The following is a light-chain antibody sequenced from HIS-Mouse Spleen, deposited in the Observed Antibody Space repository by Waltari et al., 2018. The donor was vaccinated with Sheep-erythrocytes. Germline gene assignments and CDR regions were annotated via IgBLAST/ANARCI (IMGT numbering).Light chain of an antibody. CDR2: DVS. V-gene: IGLV2-11*01. Sequence: QSALTQPRSVSGSPGQSVTIPCTGTSSAVGGYNYVPWYQQHPGKAPKLRIYDVSKRPSGVPDRFSGSKSGNTASLTISGLQAEDEADYYCCSYAGSYNHVFATGTKVTVL. CDR1: SSAVGGYNY. CDR3: CSYAGSYNHV. J-gene: IGLJ1*01.